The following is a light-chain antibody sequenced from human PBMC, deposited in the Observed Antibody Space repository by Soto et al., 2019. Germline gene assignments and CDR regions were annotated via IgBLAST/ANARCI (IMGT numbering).Light chain of an antibody. J-gene: IGLJ2*01. CDR3: SSYAGSNNLVV. CDR1: SSDVGGSNY. CDR2: EVS. V-gene: IGLV2-8*01. Sequence: QSALTQPPSASGSPGQSVTISCTGTSSDVGGSNYVSWYQQHPGKAPKLMIYEVSKRPSGVPDRFSGSKSGNTASLTVSGLQAEDEADYYCSSYAGSNNLVVFGGGTKVTVL.